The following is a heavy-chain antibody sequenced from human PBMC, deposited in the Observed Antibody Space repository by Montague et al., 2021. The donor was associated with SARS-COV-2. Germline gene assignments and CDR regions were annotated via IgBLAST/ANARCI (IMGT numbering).Heavy chain of an antibody. J-gene: IGHJ5*02. D-gene: IGHD6-13*01. CDR2: NHYSGST. CDR1: GGSISRHEDN. CDR3: AGELLYSSTWEEVWFDT. V-gene: IGHV4-39*07. Sequence: SETLSLTCTVSGGSISRHEDNWAWLRQPPGKGLEWIATNHYSGSTYYNPPLKSPISMSVATSKTQFSLKLKSVTAAATAIYDCAGELLYSSTWEEVWFDTWGQGDLVSVSS.